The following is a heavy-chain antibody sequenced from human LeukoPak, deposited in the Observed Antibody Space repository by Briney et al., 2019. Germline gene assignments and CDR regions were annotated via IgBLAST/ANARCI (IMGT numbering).Heavy chain of an antibody. J-gene: IGHJ4*02. CDR2: ISYDGSNK. CDR3: ARGLDTAMVYPYYFDY. V-gene: IGHV3-30*04. D-gene: IGHD5-18*01. CDR1: GFTFSSYA. Sequence: GGSLRLSCAASGFTFSSYAMHWVRQAPGKGLEWVAVISYDGSNKYYADSVKGRFTISRDNAKNSLYLQMNSLRAEDTAVYYCARGLDTAMVYPYYFDYWGQGTLVTVSS.